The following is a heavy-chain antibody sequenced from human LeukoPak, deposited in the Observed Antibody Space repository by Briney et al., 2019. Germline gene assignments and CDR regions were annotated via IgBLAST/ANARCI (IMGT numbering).Heavy chain of an antibody. CDR1: GGSISSYY. J-gene: IGHJ4*02. CDR3: AGTGYSSSPIDY. Sequence: SETLSLTCTVSGGSISSYYWSWIRQPPGKGLEWIGYIYYSGSTNYNPSLKSRVTISVDTSKNQFSLKLSSVPAADTAVYYCAGTGYSSSPIDYWGQGTLVTVSS. D-gene: IGHD6-13*01. CDR2: IYYSGST. V-gene: IGHV4-59*08.